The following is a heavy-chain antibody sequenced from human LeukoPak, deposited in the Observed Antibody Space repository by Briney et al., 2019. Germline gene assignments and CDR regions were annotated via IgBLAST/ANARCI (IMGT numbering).Heavy chain of an antibody. CDR2: ISDSGSST. J-gene: IGHJ4*02. D-gene: IGHD1-1*01. Sequence: GGSLRLSCAASGFTFSSHAMSWVRQAPGKGLEWVSAISDSGSSTYYADSVKGRFTISRDNSKSTLYLQMDSLRAEDTALYYCAKPKECNWSGDYWGQGTLVTVSS. CDR1: GFTFSSHA. V-gene: IGHV3-23*01. CDR3: AKPKECNWSGDY.